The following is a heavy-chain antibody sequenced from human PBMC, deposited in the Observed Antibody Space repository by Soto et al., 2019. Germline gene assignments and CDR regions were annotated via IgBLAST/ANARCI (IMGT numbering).Heavy chain of an antibody. J-gene: IGHJ3*01. CDR3: ASRERVDAFDV. CDR2: IIPISGSI. CDR1: GGTFSTYG. V-gene: IGHV1-69*01. Sequence: QVQLVQSGAEVKKPGSSVKVSCKASGGTFSTYGITWVRQASGQGLEWMGGIIPISGSIKFAQKLQGRLTIIPDESTSTVCMELSSLTSEDTAVYYCASRERVDAFDVWGQGTMVTVSS. D-gene: IGHD1-26*01.